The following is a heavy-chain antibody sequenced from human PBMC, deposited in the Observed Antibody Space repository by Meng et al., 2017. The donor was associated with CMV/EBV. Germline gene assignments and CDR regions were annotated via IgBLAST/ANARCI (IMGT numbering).Heavy chain of an antibody. D-gene: IGHD3-3*01. J-gene: IGHJ4*02. V-gene: IGHV5-51*01. CDR3: ARRGSINDFWGGEDY. CDR1: GYSFTSYW. Sequence: GESLKISCKGSGYSFTSYWIGWVRQMPGKGLEWMGIIYPGDSDTRYSPSFQGQVTSSADKSISTAYLQWSSLKASDTAMYYCARRGSINDFWGGEDYWGQGTLVTVSS. CDR2: IYPGDSDT.